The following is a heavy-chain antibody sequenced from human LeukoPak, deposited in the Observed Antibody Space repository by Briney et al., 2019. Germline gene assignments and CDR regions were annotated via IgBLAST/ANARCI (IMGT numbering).Heavy chain of an antibody. CDR1: GFTFSNAW. CDR2: IKSKTDGGTT. CDR3: TTDFRGVLRYFDWLTLSDYGMDV. Sequence: PGGSLRLSCAASGFTFSNAWMSWVRQAPGKGLEWVGRIKSKTDGGTTDYAAPVKGRFTISRDDSKNTLYLQMNSLKTEDTAVYYCTTDFRGVLRYFDWLTLSDYGMDVWGQGITVTVSS. D-gene: IGHD3-9*01. J-gene: IGHJ6*02. V-gene: IGHV3-15*01.